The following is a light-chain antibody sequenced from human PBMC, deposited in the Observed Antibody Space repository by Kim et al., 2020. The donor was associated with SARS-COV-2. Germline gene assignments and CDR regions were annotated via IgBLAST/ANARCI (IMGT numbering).Light chain of an antibody. Sequence: NDKNSLTWYQQKPGQPPKVLIYWASTRESGVPDRFSGSGSGTDFTLTINNLQAEDVAIYYCHQDYSLPSFGQGTKLEI. CDR2: WAS. J-gene: IGKJ2*01. V-gene: IGKV4-1*01. CDR1: NDKNS. CDR3: HQDYSLPS.